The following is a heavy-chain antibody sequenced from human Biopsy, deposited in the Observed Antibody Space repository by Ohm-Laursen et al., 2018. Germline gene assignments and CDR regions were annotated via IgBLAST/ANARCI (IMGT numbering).Heavy chain of an antibody. CDR1: GGTFSNYG. J-gene: IGHJ1*01. V-gene: IGHV1-69*06. CDR2: NIPILGTG. Sequence: SVKVSCKAPGGTFSNYGVNWVRQAPGQGLEWLGGNIPILGTGNYAQKFQDRVTVAADTSTSTATMELRSLRSDETAVYYCATKLTGYFHHWGQGILVIVSS. D-gene: IGHD3-9*01. CDR3: ATKLTGYFHH.